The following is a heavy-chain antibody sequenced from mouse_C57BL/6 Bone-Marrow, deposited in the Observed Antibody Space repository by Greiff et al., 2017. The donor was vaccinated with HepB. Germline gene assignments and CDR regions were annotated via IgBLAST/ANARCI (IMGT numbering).Heavy chain of an antibody. Sequence: EVKLEESGGGLVQPGGSMKLSCVASGFTFSNYWMNWVRQSPEKGLEWVAQIRLKSDNYATHYAESVKGRFTISRDDSKSSVYLQMNNLRAEDTGIYYCTERGWVTTGYWGQGTTLTVSS. CDR3: TERGWVTTGY. CDR2: IRLKSDNYAT. V-gene: IGHV6-3*01. D-gene: IGHD2-2*01. J-gene: IGHJ2*01. CDR1: GFTFSNYW.